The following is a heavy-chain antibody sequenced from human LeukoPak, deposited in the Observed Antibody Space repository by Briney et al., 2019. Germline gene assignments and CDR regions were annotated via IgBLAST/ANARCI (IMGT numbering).Heavy chain of an antibody. Sequence: GASVKVSCKASGGTFSSYAISWVRQAPGQGLEWMGRIIPILGIANYAQKFQGRVTITADKSTSTAYMELSSLRSEDTAVYYCARDLRNYDSSGYYYYYYDMDVWGQGTTVTVSS. J-gene: IGHJ6*02. V-gene: IGHV1-69*04. CDR2: IIPILGIA. CDR1: GGTFSSYA. D-gene: IGHD3-22*01. CDR3: ARDLRNYDSSGYYYYYYDMDV.